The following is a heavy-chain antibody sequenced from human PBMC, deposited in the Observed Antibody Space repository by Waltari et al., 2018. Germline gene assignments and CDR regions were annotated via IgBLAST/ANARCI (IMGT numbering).Heavy chain of an antibody. Sequence: QVQLQESGPGLVKPSETLSLTCTVSGYSISSGYYWGWIRQPPGTGLEWIGSSYHSGSTYYNPSLKSRVTISVDTSKNQFSLKLSSVTAADTAVYYCAREQTRTYYDFWSGPPRGFDPWGQGTLVTVSS. J-gene: IGHJ5*02. CDR1: GYSISSGYY. D-gene: IGHD3-3*01. CDR3: AREQTRTYYDFWSGPPRGFDP. CDR2: SYHSGST. V-gene: IGHV4-38-2*02.